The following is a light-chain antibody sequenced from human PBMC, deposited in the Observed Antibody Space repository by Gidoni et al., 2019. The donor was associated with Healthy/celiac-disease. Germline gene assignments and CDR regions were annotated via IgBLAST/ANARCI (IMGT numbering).Light chain of an antibody. CDR1: QSLLHSNVYNY. CDR2: LGS. Sequence: DIVMTQSPLSLPVTPGEPASISCRSSQSLLHSNVYNYLAWYLQKPGQSPQLLIYLGSNRASGVPDRFSGSGSGTDFTLKISRVEAEDVGVYYCMQALQTPITFGQGTRLEIK. V-gene: IGKV2-28*01. J-gene: IGKJ5*01. CDR3: MQALQTPIT.